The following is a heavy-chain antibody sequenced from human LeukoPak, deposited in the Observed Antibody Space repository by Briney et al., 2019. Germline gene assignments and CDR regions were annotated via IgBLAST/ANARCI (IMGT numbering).Heavy chain of an antibody. Sequence: GGSLRLSCTASGFIFSSYSMHWVRQAPGKGLEFVSAISSNGGSTYYADSVKGRFTISRDSSKNTLYLQMGSLRTEDMAVYYCARVGDFSVVAFDIWGQGTMVTVSS. J-gene: IGHJ3*02. V-gene: IGHV3-64*02. CDR1: GFIFSSYS. CDR3: ARVGDFSVVAFDI. D-gene: IGHD3-16*01. CDR2: ISSNGGST.